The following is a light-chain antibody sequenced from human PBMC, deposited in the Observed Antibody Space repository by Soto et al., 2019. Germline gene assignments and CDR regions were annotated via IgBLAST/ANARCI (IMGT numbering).Light chain of an antibody. J-gene: IGLJ2*01. CDR1: SSDVGGYDY. CDR2: NVS. CDR3: SSYTNSGTVR. Sequence: QSALTQPASVSGSPGQSITISCTGTSSDVGGYDYVSWYQQHAGKAPKLTIYNVSNRPSGVSNRFSGSKSGNTASLTISGLQAEDEADYYCSSYTNSGTVRFGGGTPLTVL. V-gene: IGLV2-14*01.